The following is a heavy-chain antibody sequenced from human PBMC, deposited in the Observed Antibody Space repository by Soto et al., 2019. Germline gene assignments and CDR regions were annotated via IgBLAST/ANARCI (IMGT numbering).Heavy chain of an antibody. CDR3: ARGPPSGSFSLTPRF. J-gene: IGHJ4*02. D-gene: IGHD1-26*01. V-gene: IGHV1-18*04. CDR2: ISGQIAKT. CDR1: GYSFHNYG. Sequence: QVQLVQSGPEVRKPGASVKVSCTASGYSFHNYGIIWVRQAPGQGLEWMGWISGQIAKTNFAQKFQGRVSMTTDTSTNTAYMELSSLRSDDTAIYYCARGPPSGSFSLTPRFWGQGSVVTGSS.